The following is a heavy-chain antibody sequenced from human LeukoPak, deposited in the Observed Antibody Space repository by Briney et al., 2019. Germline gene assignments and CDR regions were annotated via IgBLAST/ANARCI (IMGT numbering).Heavy chain of an antibody. V-gene: IGHV4-30-2*01. CDR3: AKDQHRRGHDAFDI. Sequence: SQTLSLTCAVSGGSISSGGYSWSWIRQPPGKGLEWIGYIYHSGSTYYNPSLKSRVTISVDRSKNQFSLKLSSVTAADTAVYYCAKDQHRRGHDAFDIWGQGTMVTVSS. D-gene: IGHD2-2*01. J-gene: IGHJ3*02. CDR2: IYHSGST. CDR1: GGSISSGGYS.